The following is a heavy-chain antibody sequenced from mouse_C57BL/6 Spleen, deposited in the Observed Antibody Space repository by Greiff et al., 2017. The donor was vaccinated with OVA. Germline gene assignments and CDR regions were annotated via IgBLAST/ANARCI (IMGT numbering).Heavy chain of an antibody. V-gene: IGHV1-81*01. Sequence: QVQLQQSGAELARPGASVKLSCKASGYTFTSYGISWVKQRTGQGLEWIGEIYPRSGNNYYKEKFKGKATLTADKSSSTAYMELRSLTSEYSAVYFCARRVTTVVDYLYFDVWGTGTTVTVSS. D-gene: IGHD1-1*01. CDR3: ARRVTTVVDYLYFDV. CDR2: IYPRSGNN. CDR1: GYTFTSYG. J-gene: IGHJ1*03.